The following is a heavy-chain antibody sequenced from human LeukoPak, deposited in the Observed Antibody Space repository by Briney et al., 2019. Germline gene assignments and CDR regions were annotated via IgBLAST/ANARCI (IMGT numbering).Heavy chain of an antibody. D-gene: IGHD2-2*01. CDR2: INHSGST. V-gene: IGHV4-34*01. CDR1: GGSFSGYY. CDR3: ARGLPHCSSTSCYPGRRRYGMDV. Sequence: PSETLSLTCAVYGGSFSGYYWSWIRQPPGKGLEWIGEINHSGSTNYNPSLKSRVTISVDTSKNQFSLKLSSVTAADTAVYYCARGLPHCSSTSCYPGRRRYGMDVWGQGTTVTVSS. J-gene: IGHJ6*02.